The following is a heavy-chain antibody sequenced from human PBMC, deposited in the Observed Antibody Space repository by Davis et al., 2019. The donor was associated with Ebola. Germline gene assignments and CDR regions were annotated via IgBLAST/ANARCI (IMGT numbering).Heavy chain of an antibody. J-gene: IGHJ4*02. CDR2: IIPIFGTA. CDR1: GGTFSSYA. Sequence: SVKVSCKASGGTFSSYAISWVRQAPGQGLEWMGGIIPIFGTANYAQKFQGRVTITADKSTSTAYMELSRLRSDDTAVYYCAREAKYSSSDFDYWGQGTLVTVSS. CDR3: AREAKYSSSDFDY. D-gene: IGHD6-6*01. V-gene: IGHV1-69*06.